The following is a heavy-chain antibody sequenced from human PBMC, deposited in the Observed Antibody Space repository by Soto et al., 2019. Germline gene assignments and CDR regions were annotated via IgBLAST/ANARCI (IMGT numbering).Heavy chain of an antibody. V-gene: IGHV4-30-4*01. J-gene: IGHJ3*02. CDR3: ARDALYDYGDLCHVFDR. Sequence: QVQLQESGPGLVKPSQTLSLTCTVSGGSMSSGDYYWRWIRQPPGSGLEWIGFVYHTGSTYYRRSLKSRVAISVDTSKKQFSLKLSSVTAAYTAVYYCARDALYDYGDLCHVFDRWGQGTMVTVSS. D-gene: IGHD4-17*01. CDR2: VYHTGST. CDR1: GGSMSSGDYY.